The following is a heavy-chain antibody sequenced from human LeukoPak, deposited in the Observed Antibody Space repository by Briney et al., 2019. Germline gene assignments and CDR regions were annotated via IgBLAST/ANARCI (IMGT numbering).Heavy chain of an antibody. CDR1: GGSISSYY. CDR2: IYTSGST. J-gene: IGHJ3*02. Sequence: KPSETLSLTCTVSGGSISSYYWSWIRQPAGKGLEWIGRIYTSGSTNYNPSLKSRVTMSVDTSKNQFFLKLSSVTAADTAVYYCARDRITMVRGVIITDDAFDIWGQGTMVTVSS. D-gene: IGHD3-10*01. V-gene: IGHV4-4*07. CDR3: ARDRITMVRGVIITDDAFDI.